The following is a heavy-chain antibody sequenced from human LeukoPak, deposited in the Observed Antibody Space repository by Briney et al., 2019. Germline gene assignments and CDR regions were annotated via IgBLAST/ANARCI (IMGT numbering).Heavy chain of an antibody. J-gene: IGHJ4*02. Sequence: GGSLRLSCAASGFTVSSNYMSWVRQAPGKGLEWVSVIYSGGSTYYADSVKGRFTISRDKSKNTLYLQTNSLRAEDTAVYYCARSPPFDCWGQGTLVTVSS. CDR1: GFTVSSNY. CDR2: IYSGGST. CDR3: ARSPPFDC. V-gene: IGHV3-66*02.